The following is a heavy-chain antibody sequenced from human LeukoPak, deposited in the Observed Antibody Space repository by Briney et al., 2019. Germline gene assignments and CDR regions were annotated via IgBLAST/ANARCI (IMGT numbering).Heavy chain of an antibody. V-gene: IGHV3-48*03. CDR3: ARSYTTVTYDY. J-gene: IGHJ4*02. D-gene: IGHD4-17*01. Sequence: LGRSLRLSCAVSGFTFSSYEMNWVRQAPGTRLKWVSYISSRGSTIYYADSVKGRFTISRDNAKNSLYLQMNSLRAEDTAVYYCARSYTTVTYDYWGQGTLVTVSS. CDR1: GFTFSSYE. CDR2: ISSRGSTI.